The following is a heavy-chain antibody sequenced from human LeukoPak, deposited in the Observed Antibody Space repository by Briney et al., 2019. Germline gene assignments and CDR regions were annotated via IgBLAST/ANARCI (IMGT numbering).Heavy chain of an antibody. J-gene: IGHJ6*03. CDR2: ISSSSSTI. D-gene: IGHD6-13*01. Sequence: GGSLRLSCAASGFTFNDYSMNWVRQAPGKGLEWVSYISSSSSTIYYADSVKGRFTISRDNAKNSLYLQMNSLRAEDTAVYYCARAYSSSWYDLGYYYYYMDVWGKGTTVTVSS. CDR3: ARAYSSSWYDLGYYYYYMDV. V-gene: IGHV3-48*01. CDR1: GFTFNDYS.